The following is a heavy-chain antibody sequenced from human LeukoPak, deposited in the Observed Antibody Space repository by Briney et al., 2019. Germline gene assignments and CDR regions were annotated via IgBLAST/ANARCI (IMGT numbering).Heavy chain of an antibody. CDR1: GFTFSSYS. J-gene: IGHJ3*02. D-gene: IGHD2-15*01. V-gene: IGHV3-21*01. CDR3: ARWGDIVVVVAASSNDAFDI. CDR2: ISSSSSYI. Sequence: GGSLRLSCAASGFTFSSYSMNWVRQAPGKGLEWVSSISSSSSYIYYADSVKGRFTISRDNAKNSLYLQMNSLRAEDTAVYYCARWGDIVVVVAASSNDAFDIWGQGTMVTVSS.